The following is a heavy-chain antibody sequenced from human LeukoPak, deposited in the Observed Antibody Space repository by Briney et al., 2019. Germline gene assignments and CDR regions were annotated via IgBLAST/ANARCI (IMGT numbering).Heavy chain of an antibody. Sequence: ASVKVSCMASGYTFTSYGISWVRQAPGQGLEWMGWISAYNGNTNYAQKLQGRVTMTTDTSTNTAYMELRSLRSDDTAVYYCARDLSTPHRGYSYGFGYWGQGTLVTVSS. V-gene: IGHV1-18*01. CDR3: ARDLSTPHRGYSYGFGY. CDR1: GYTFTSYG. J-gene: IGHJ4*02. CDR2: ISAYNGNT. D-gene: IGHD5-18*01.